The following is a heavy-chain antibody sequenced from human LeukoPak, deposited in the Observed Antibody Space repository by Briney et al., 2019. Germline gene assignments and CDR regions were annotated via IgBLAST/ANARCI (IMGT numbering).Heavy chain of an antibody. CDR2: IYYSGST. D-gene: IGHD3-10*01. CDR3: ARRLKAGSGADYGMDV. J-gene: IGHJ6*02. V-gene: IGHV4-59*08. CDR1: GGSISSYY. Sequence: SSETLSLTCTVSGGSISSYYWSWIRQPPGKGLEWIGYIYYSGSTNYNPSLKSRVTISVDTSKNQFSLKLSSVTAADTAVYYCARRLKAGSGADYGMDVWGQGTTVTVSS.